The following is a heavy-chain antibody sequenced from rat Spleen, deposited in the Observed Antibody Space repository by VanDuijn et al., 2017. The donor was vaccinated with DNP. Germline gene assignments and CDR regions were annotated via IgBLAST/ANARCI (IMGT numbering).Heavy chain of an antibody. V-gene: IGHV5S10*01. CDR2: IIYDGSRT. D-gene: IGHD1-10*01. CDR1: GLTFSDYN. J-gene: IGHJ3*01. CDR3: ATQGQLGITWFAY. Sequence: EVQLVESGGGLVQPGRSLKLSCAASGLTFSDYNMAWVRQAPKKGLEWVSTIIYDGSRTYYRDSVKGRFTISRDNAKSTLYLQMDSLRSEDTATYYCATQGQLGITWFAYWGQGTLVTVSS.